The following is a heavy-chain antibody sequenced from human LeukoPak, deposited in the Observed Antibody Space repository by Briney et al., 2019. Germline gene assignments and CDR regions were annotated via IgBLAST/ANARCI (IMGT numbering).Heavy chain of an antibody. D-gene: IGHD1-7*01. Sequence: GGSLRLSCAASGFTFSSHWMSWVRQAPGRGLQWVASIRPEGSGEYYLDSVKGRFTISRDNTKNSLYLQMKSLRAEDTVAYYCARLLGTVTTYDYWGQGTLVTVSS. CDR2: IRPEGSGE. J-gene: IGHJ4*02. CDR1: GFTFSSHW. V-gene: IGHV3-7*01. CDR3: ARLLGTVTTYDY.